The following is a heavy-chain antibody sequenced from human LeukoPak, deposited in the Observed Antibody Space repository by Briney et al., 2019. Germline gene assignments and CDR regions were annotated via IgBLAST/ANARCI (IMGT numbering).Heavy chain of an antibody. J-gene: IGHJ4*02. CDR1: GFTFSSYW. CDR3: AREWGRIAVAGGPGY. V-gene: IGHV3-33*08. Sequence: GGSLRLSCAASGFTFSSYWMHWVRQAPGKGLEWVALIWYDGRTKFHADSVKGRFTISRDNSKNTLYLQMDSLRDEDTAVYYCAREWGRIAVAGGPGYWGQGTRVTVSS. D-gene: IGHD6-19*01. CDR2: IWYDGRTK.